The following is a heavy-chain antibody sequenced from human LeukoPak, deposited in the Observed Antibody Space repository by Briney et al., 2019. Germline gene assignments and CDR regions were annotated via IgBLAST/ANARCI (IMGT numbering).Heavy chain of an antibody. Sequence: GRSLRLSCAASGFTFSPYAMNWVRQAPGKGLEWVAYISRSSSTIYYADSVRGRFIISRDDAHNSLYLQMNSLRAEDTAMYYCARDADGNADYWGRGALITVSS. D-gene: IGHD4-23*01. J-gene: IGHJ4*02. V-gene: IGHV3-48*04. CDR3: ARDADGNADY. CDR2: ISRSSSTI. CDR1: GFTFSPYA.